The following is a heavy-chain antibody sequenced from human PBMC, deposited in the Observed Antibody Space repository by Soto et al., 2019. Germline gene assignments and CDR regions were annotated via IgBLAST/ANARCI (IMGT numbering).Heavy chain of an antibody. D-gene: IGHD5-18*01. CDR3: AKDKGDTAMVTDAFDI. J-gene: IGHJ3*02. CDR2: ISGSGGST. Sequence: EVQLLESGGGLVQPGGSLRLSCAASGFTFSSYAMSWVRQAPGKGLECVSAISGSGGSTYYADSVKGRFTISRDNSKNQLYLKMSSLRAEDTAVYYCAKDKGDTAMVTDAFDIWGQGTMVTVSS. V-gene: IGHV3-23*01. CDR1: GFTFSSYA.